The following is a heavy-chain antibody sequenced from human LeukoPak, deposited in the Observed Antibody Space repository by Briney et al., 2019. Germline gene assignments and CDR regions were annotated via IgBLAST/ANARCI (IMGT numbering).Heavy chain of an antibody. CDR3: ANLFVVVVAATSYGMDV. CDR1: GFTFSSYG. V-gene: IGHV3-30*18. J-gene: IGHJ6*02. Sequence: GRSLRRSCAASGFTFSSYGMHWVRQAPGKGLEWVAVISYDGSNKYYADSVKGRFTISRDNSKNTLYLQMNSLRAEDTAVYYCANLFVVVVAATSYGMDVWGQGTTVTVSS. D-gene: IGHD2-15*01. CDR2: ISYDGSNK.